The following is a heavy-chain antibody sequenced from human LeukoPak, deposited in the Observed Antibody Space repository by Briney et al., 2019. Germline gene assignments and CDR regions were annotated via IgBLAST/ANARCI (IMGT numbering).Heavy chain of an antibody. V-gene: IGHV1-3*01. Sequence: ASVKVSCKASGYTFTSYAMHWVRQAPGQRLEWMGWINAGNGNTKYSQKFQGRVTITADTSTSTAYLELRNLISEDTAVYYCARDPGAYGDYFRPSGWDSWGQGTLVIVSS. D-gene: IGHD4-17*01. J-gene: IGHJ4*02. CDR2: INAGNGNT. CDR3: ARDPGAYGDYFRPSGWDS. CDR1: GYTFTSYA.